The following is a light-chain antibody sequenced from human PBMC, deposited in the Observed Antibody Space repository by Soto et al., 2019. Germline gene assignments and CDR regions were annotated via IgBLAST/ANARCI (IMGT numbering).Light chain of an antibody. CDR2: DAS. V-gene: IGKV1-5*01. J-gene: IGKJ1*01. CDR1: QSISSW. Sequence: DIQMTQSPSTLSASVGDRVTITCRASQSISSWLAWYQQKPGKAPKLLIYDASSLESGVPSRFSGSGSGTEFTLIISSMQPADFATYYCQQYNRYQWTFGQGTKVETK. CDR3: QQYNRYQWT.